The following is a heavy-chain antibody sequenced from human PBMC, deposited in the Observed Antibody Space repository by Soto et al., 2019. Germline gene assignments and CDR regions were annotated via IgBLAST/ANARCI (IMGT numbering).Heavy chain of an antibody. D-gene: IGHD3-22*01. CDR1: GFTFSSYA. V-gene: IGHV3-30-3*01. Sequence: QVQLVESGGGVVQPGRSLRLSCAASGFTFSSYAMHWVRQAPGKGLEWVAVISYDGSNKYYADSVKGRFTISRDNSKNTLYLQMNSLRAEDTAVYYCAREVMTSHDYDSSGYHDHWGQGTLVTVSS. CDR3: AREVMTSHDYDSSGYHDH. CDR2: ISYDGSNK. J-gene: IGHJ5*02.